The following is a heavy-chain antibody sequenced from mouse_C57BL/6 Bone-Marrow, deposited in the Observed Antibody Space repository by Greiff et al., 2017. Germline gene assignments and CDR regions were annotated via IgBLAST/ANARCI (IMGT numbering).Heavy chain of an antibody. CDR2: IYPRSGNT. D-gene: IGHD1-1*01. V-gene: IGHV1-81*01. Sequence: QVQLQQSGAELARPGASVKLSCKASGYTFTSYGISWVKQRTGQGLEWIGEIYPRSGNTYYNEKFKGKATLTADKSSSTAYMELRSLTSEDSAVYFCARHYYGSNYFDYWGQGTTLTVSS. J-gene: IGHJ2*01. CDR1: GYTFTSYG. CDR3: ARHYYGSNYFDY.